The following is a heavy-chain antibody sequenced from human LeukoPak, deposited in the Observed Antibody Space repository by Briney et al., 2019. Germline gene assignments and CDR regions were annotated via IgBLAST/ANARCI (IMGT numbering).Heavy chain of an antibody. J-gene: IGHJ4*02. CDR2: IRRDGSDR. CDR3: AKDRGRITGTTVDY. V-gene: IGHV3-30*02. D-gene: IGHD1-7*01. Sequence: SGGSLRLSCIPSGFTFRNYDMHWVRQAPGKGLEWVAFIRRDGSDRFHADSVKGRFTISRDNSRNTLYLQMNSLKTEDTAVYYCAKDRGRITGTTVDYWGQGTLVTVSS. CDR1: GFTFRNYD.